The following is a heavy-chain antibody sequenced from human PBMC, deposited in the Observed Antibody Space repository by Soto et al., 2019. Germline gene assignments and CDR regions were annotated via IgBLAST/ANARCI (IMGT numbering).Heavy chain of an antibody. Sequence: EVQLVESGGGLVKPGGSLRLSCAASGFTFSNAWMNWVRQAPGKGLEWVGRIKSKTDGGTTYYADSVKGRFTISRDNSKNTLYLQMNSLRAEDTAVYYCAKTPRGGSSGWYGYFDYWGQGTLVTVSS. CDR3: AKTPRGGSSGWYGYFDY. J-gene: IGHJ4*02. V-gene: IGHV3-15*07. D-gene: IGHD6-19*01. CDR1: GFTFSNAW. CDR2: IKSKTDGGTT.